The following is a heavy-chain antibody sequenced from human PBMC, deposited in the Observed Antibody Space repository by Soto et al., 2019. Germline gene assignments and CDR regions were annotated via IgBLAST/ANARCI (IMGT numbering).Heavy chain of an antibody. J-gene: IGHJ4*02. D-gene: IGHD3-3*01. CDR2: ISYDGSDE. Sequence: PGGSLRLSCAASGFPFSTYDMHWVRQAPGKGLEWVSFISYDGSDEYYADSVKGRFTISRDNSKTTLYLQMNSLRAEDTAVYYCAKDYYAFWSGYYTYFFDSWGQGTLLTVSS. V-gene: IGHV3-30*18. CDR3: AKDYYAFWSGYYTYFFDS. CDR1: GFPFSTYD.